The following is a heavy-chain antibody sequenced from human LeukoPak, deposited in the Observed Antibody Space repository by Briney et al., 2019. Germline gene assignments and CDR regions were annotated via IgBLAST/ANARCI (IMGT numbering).Heavy chain of an antibody. D-gene: IGHD6-19*01. V-gene: IGHV4-30-2*06. CDR2: IYHSGST. CDR1: GFSISSVDYS. CDR3: ARWRIAVAGGFDY. J-gene: IGHJ4*02. Sequence: SETLSLTCAVSGFSISSVDYSWNWIRKSPGKGLEWIGYIYHSGSTNYNPSLKSRVTISVDTSKNQFSLKLSSVTAADTAVYYCARWRIAVAGGFDYWGQGTLVTVSS.